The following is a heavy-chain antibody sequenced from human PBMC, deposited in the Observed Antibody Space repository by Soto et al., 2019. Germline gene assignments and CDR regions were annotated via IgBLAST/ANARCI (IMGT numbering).Heavy chain of an antibody. J-gene: IGHJ6*02. V-gene: IGHV4-38-2*01. CDR1: GYSIASGYY. CDR3: ARTFDYYGMDV. CDR2: IYHAGSV. Sequence: NPSETLSLTCAVSGYSIASGYYWAWIRQSPGSGRGWIGSIYHAGSVYYNPSLSSRFAVSLDTAKNHFSLKLTSVTAADTAVYYCARTFDYYGMDVWGQGTTVTVSS.